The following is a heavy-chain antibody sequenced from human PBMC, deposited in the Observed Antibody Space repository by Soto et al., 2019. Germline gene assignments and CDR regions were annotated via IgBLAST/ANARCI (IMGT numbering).Heavy chain of an antibody. D-gene: IGHD4-4*01. J-gene: IGHJ4*02. Sequence: QVQLQESGPGLVKPSETLSLTCSVSGGSVSSYYWSWIRQPPGKGLEWIGYISYSGSTNYNPSLRSRVTTSVGTSKDQCCLRLPSVTAADTAVYYCAGWNRDYSTSSPLFDQWGQGSLVTVSS. CDR3: AGWNRDYSTSSPLFDQ. CDR2: ISYSGST. V-gene: IGHV4-59*08. CDR1: GGSVSSYY.